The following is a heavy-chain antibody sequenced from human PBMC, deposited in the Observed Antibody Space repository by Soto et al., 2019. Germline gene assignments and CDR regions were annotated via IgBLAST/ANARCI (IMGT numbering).Heavy chain of an antibody. CDR3: AGDVGATGD. CDR1: GYTITSYA. D-gene: IGHD1-26*01. J-gene: IGHJ4*02. Sequence: QVQIVQSGAEVKKPGASVQVSCKASGYTITSYAMHWVRQAPGQRLEWMGWINAGNGNTKYSQKFQGRITITRDTSASTAYMELSSLISADTAGYYCAGDVGATGDWCQGTLVPVSS. CDR2: INAGNGNT. V-gene: IGHV1-3*01.